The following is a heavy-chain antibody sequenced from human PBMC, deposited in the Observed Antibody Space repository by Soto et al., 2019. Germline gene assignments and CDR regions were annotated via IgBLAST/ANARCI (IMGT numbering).Heavy chain of an antibody. Sequence: PSETLSLTCAVYGGSFSGYYWSWIRQPPGKGLEWIGEINHSGSTNYNPSLKSRVTISVDTSKNQFSLKLSSVTAADTAVYYCAGTYYYGSGSSYWGQGTLVTVPQ. CDR3: AGTYYYGSGSSY. CDR1: GGSFSGYY. V-gene: IGHV4-34*01. D-gene: IGHD3-10*01. J-gene: IGHJ4*02. CDR2: INHSGST.